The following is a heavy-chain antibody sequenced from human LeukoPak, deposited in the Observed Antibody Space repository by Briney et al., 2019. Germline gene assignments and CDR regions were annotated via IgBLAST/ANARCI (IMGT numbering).Heavy chain of an antibody. Sequence: SETLPLTCAVYGGSFSGYYWSWIRQPPGKGLEWIGEINHSGSTNYNPSLKSRVTISVDTSKNQLSLKLRSVTAADTAVYYCARVSDCSGSSCYFDYWGQGTLVTVSS. CDR2: INHSGST. CDR3: ARVSDCSGSSCYFDY. CDR1: GGSFSGYY. J-gene: IGHJ4*02. D-gene: IGHD2-15*01. V-gene: IGHV4-34*01.